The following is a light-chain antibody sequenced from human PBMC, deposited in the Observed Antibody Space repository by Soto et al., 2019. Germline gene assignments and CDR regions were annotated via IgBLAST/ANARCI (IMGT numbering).Light chain of an antibody. V-gene: IGKV1-5*03. CDR3: QQDNSYPYT. CDR1: ENIKSW. CDR2: KAS. Sequence: DIQMTQSPSTLSASVGDRVTIACRASENIKSWLAWYQQQPGKAPKLLIYKASSLQSGVPSRFSGSRSGTEFTLTISSLQADDFATYYCQQDNSYPYTFGQGTRLEIK. J-gene: IGKJ2*01.